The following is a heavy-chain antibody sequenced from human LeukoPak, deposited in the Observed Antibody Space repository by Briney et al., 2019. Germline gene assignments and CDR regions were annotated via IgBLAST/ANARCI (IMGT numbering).Heavy chain of an antibody. CDR3: ATDISPVA. V-gene: IGHV3-53*01. J-gene: IGHJ5*02. CDR1: GFIVSNTY. D-gene: IGHD6-19*01. CDR2: IYSGGST. Sequence: GGSLRLSCVASGFIVSNTYMNWVRQAPRKGLEWVAIIYSGGSTYYTDSVKGRFTVSRDKSKNTLYLQMNSLRVEDTAMYYCATDISPVAWGQGTLVTVSS.